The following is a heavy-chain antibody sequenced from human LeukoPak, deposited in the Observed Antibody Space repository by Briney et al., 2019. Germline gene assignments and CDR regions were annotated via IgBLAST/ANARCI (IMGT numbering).Heavy chain of an antibody. V-gene: IGHV1-2*02. CDR1: GYTFTGYY. D-gene: IGHD2-15*01. Sequence: ASVKVSCKASGYTFTGYYMLWVRQAPGQGLEWMGWMNPNSGDTNYAQKFQGRVTMTRDTSISTAYMELSRLRSDDTAVYYCARDRVGYCSGGSCYPNWFDPWGQGTLVTVSS. CDR3: ARDRVGYCSGGSCYPNWFDP. J-gene: IGHJ5*02. CDR2: MNPNSGDT.